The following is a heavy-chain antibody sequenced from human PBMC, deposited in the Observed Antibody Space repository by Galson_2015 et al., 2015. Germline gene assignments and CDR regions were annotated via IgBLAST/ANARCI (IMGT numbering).Heavy chain of an antibody. CDR1: GFTFSSYS. CDR3: ARDHDYYDSGGYYPDAFDI. J-gene: IGHJ3*02. CDR2: ISSSSSYI. Sequence: SLRLSCAASGFTFSSYSMNWVRQAPGKGLEWVSSISSSSSYIYYADSVKGRFTISRDNAKNSLYLQMNSLRAEDTAVYYCARDHDYYDSGGYYPDAFDIWGQGTMVTVSS. V-gene: IGHV3-21*01. D-gene: IGHD3-22*01.